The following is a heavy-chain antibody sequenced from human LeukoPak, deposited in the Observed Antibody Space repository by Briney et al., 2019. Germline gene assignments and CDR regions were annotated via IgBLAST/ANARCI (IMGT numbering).Heavy chain of an antibody. CDR3: ARDDRRIAAAGYAFDI. CDR2: ISSSSTTI. D-gene: IGHD6-13*01. J-gene: IGHJ3*02. V-gene: IGHV3-48*01. CDR1: GFTFRTYS. Sequence: GGSLRLSCAASGFTFRTYSMNWVRQAPGKGREWGSYISSSSTTIYYADSVKGRFTISRDNAKNSLYLQMNSLRTEDTAVYYCARDDRRIAAAGYAFDIWGQGTMVTVSS.